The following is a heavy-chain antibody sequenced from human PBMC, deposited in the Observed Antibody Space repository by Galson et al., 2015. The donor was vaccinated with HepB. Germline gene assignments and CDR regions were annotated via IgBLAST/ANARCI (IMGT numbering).Heavy chain of an antibody. J-gene: IGHJ4*02. CDR1: GGTFSSYA. V-gene: IGHV1-69*13. Sequence: SVKVSCKASGGTFSSYAISWVRQAPGQGLEWMGGIIPIFGTANYAQKFQGRVTITADESTSTAYMELSSLRSEDTAVYYCARRGQMATIGGSFDYWGQGTLVTVSS. CDR3: ARRGQMATIGGSFDY. CDR2: IIPIFGTA. D-gene: IGHD5-24*01.